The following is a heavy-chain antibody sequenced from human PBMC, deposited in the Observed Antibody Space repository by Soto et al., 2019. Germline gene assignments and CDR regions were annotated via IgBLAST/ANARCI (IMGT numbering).Heavy chain of an antibody. D-gene: IGHD6-19*01. CDR3: ARVGTIEPLYSSAFDY. J-gene: IGHJ4*02. CDR1: GFTFSSYA. V-gene: IGHV3-30-3*01. CDR2: ISYDGSKK. Sequence: QVQLVESGGGVVQPGRSLRLSCAASGFTFSSYAMHWVRQAPGKGLEWVAVISYDGSKKYYADSVKGRFTISRDNSKNPLYLQMNSLRAENTAVYYCARVGTIEPLYSSAFDYWGQGTLVTVSS.